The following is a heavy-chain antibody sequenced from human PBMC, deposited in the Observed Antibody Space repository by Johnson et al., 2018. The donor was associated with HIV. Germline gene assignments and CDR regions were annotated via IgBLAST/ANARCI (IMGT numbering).Heavy chain of an antibody. CDR2: TNNDGSTT. Sequence: VQLVESGGDLVQPGGSLRLSCVGSGFTFSTNWMHWVRQAPGKGLVWVSRTNNDGSTTTYADSVKGRFTVSRDKVKNTLHLQMNSLRAEDTAVYYCAREWGVITFGGVIPRNAFDIWGQGTMVTVSS. J-gene: IGHJ3*02. CDR1: GFTFSTNW. D-gene: IGHD3-16*02. V-gene: IGHV3-74*01. CDR3: AREWGVITFGGVIPRNAFDI.